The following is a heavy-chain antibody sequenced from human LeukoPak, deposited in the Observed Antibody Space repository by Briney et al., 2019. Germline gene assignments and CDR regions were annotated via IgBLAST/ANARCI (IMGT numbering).Heavy chain of an antibody. D-gene: IGHD1-26*01. V-gene: IGHV3-23*01. CDR1: GFAFNNYA. Sequence: GGSLRLSCAASGFAFNNYAMTWVRQAPGKGLEWVSNINDNGGQRHYADSVKGRFTISRDNSKNTLFLQMDSLRAEDTAVYYCAKTQWRVGATDYFDYWGQGILVTVSS. CDR2: INDNGGQR. CDR3: AKTQWRVGATDYFDY. J-gene: IGHJ4*02.